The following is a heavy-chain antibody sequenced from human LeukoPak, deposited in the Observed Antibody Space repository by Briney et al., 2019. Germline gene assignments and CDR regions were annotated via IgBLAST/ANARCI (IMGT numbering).Heavy chain of an antibody. CDR1: GFTFGDYA. D-gene: IGHD2-21*02. CDR3: TRDFRIAYCGGDCYPPFDY. J-gene: IGHJ4*02. V-gene: IGHV3-49*03. CDR2: IRSKAYGGTT. Sequence: GGSLRLSCTASGFTFGDYAMSWFRQAPGKGLEWVGFIRSKAYGGTTESAASVKGRFTISRDDSKSIAYLQMNSLKTEDTAVYYCTRDFRIAYCGGDCYPPFDYWGQGTLVTVS.